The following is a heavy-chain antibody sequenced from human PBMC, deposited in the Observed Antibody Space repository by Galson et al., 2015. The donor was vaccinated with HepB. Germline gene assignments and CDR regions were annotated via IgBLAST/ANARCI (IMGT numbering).Heavy chain of an antibody. D-gene: IGHD5-18*01. Sequence: SLRLSCAASGFGFDTHAMSWVRQAPGKGLEWISGISGNGDSTFYADSVKGRFTVSQANSNTRLYLQMNSLRAEDAGLYFCAKGYGLFDSWGQGILVTVSS. CDR1: GFGFDTHA. CDR3: AKGYGLFDS. V-gene: IGHV3-23*01. J-gene: IGHJ5*01. CDR2: ISGNGDST.